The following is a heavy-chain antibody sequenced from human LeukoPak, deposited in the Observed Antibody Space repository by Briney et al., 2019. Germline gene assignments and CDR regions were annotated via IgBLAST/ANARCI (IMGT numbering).Heavy chain of an antibody. D-gene: IGHD3-10*01. V-gene: IGHV1-2*02. Sequence: ASVKVSCKASGYTFTGYYMHWVRQAPGQGLEWMGWINPNSGGTHYAQKFQGRVTMTRDKSIRTAYMELSRLTSDDTAVYYCARNIWFGESADAFDIWGQGTMVTVSS. CDR3: ARNIWFGESADAFDI. J-gene: IGHJ3*02. CDR2: INPNSGGT. CDR1: GYTFTGYY.